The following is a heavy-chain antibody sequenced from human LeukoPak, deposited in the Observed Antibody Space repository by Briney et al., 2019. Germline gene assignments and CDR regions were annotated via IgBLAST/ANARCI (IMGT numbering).Heavy chain of an antibody. Sequence: GGSLRLSCAASGFTFSSYAMSWVRQAPGKGLEWVSAISGRGGSTYYADSVKGRFTISRDNSKNTLYLQMNSLRAEDTAVSYCAKSYGDYEDWFDPWGQGTLVTVSS. CDR3: AKSYGDYEDWFDP. D-gene: IGHD4-17*01. V-gene: IGHV3-23*01. CDR2: ISGRGGST. J-gene: IGHJ5*02. CDR1: GFTFSSYA.